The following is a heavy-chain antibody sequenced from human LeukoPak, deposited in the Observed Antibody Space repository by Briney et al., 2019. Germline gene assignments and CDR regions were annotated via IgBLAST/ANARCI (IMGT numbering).Heavy chain of an antibody. CDR3: ARRTNYDFDC. V-gene: IGHV3-21*01. CDR1: GLNFSSYT. Sequence: GGSLRLSCAASGLNFSSYTMNWVRQAPGKGLEWVSSISSSGNYIYYADSLKGRFTISRDNAKNSLFLQINSLRAEDTAIYYCARRTNYDFDCWGQGTLVAVSS. D-gene: IGHD2-8*01. CDR2: ISSSGNYI. J-gene: IGHJ4*02.